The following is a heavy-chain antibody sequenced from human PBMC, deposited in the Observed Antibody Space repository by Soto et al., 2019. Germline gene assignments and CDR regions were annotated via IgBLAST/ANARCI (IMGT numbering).Heavy chain of an antibody. D-gene: IGHD6-13*01. CDR1: GFTFSSYS. Sequence: GSLRLSCAASGFTFSSYSMNWVRQAPGKGLEWVSSISSSSSYIYYADSVKGRFTISRDNAKNSLYLQMNSLRAEDTAVYYCARTAAAGAYYFDYWGQGTLVTVSS. J-gene: IGHJ4*02. V-gene: IGHV3-21*01. CDR3: ARTAAAGAYYFDY. CDR2: ISSSSSYI.